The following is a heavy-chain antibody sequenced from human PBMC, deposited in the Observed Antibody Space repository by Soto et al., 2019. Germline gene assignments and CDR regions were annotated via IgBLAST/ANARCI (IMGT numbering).Heavy chain of an antibody. Sequence: PGESLKISCKGSGYSFTSYWIGWVRQMPGKGLEWMGIIYPGDSDTRYSPSFQGQVTISADKSISTAYLQWSSLKASDTAMYYCATANPGNLNYDILTGYHYYYYYGMDVWGQGTTVTVSS. CDR3: ATANPGNLNYDILTGYHYYYYYGMDV. V-gene: IGHV5-51*01. CDR1: GYSFTSYW. CDR2: IYPGDSDT. D-gene: IGHD3-9*01. J-gene: IGHJ6*02.